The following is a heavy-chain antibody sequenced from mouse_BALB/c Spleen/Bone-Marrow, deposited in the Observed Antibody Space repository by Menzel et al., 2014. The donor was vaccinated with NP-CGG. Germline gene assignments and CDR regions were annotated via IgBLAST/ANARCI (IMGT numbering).Heavy chain of an antibody. J-gene: IGHJ3*01. CDR3: ARNHFGSNSLGY. V-gene: IGHV1S135*01. CDR1: GYSFTGYN. Sequence: EVQLQESGPELEKPGASVKISCKASGYSFTGYNMNWVKQSDGRSLEWIGNIDPYYGGTSDNQKFRGKATLTVDKSSSTAYMQLTSLTSEDSAVYYCARNHFGSNSLGYWGQGTLVTVSA. D-gene: IGHD1-1*01. CDR2: IDPYYGGT.